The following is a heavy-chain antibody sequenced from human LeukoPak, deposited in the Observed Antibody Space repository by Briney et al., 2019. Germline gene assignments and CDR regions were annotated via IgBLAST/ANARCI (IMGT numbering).Heavy chain of an antibody. V-gene: IGHV1-46*01. CDR1: GYTFTSYY. Sequence: GASVKVSCKASGYTFTSYYMNWVRQAPGQGLEWMGIINPSSGRTTYAQKFQGRVTMTRDTSTSTVYMELTSLRSEDTAVFYCARGGLPARSWFDPWGQGTQVTVSS. CDR2: INPSSGRT. CDR3: ARGGLPARSWFDP. J-gene: IGHJ5*02. D-gene: IGHD3/OR15-3a*01.